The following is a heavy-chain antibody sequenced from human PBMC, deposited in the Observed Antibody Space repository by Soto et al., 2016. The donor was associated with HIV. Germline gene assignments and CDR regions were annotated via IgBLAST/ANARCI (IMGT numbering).Heavy chain of an antibody. V-gene: IGHV4-34*02. CDR3: ARGRRHXDNISCTGGRGDF. Sequence: QVQLQQWGAGLLKPSETLSLTCAVYGESLTNHYWTWIRQPPGETLEWVGEISHSGKTKYNPSLKSRVTISIDTSKKQFSXMLKSVTAADTAIYFCARGRRHXDNISCTGGRGDFWGQGTLVTVSS. CDR1: GESLTNHY. CDR2: ISHSGKT. J-gene: IGHJ4*02. D-gene: IGHD2-8*02.